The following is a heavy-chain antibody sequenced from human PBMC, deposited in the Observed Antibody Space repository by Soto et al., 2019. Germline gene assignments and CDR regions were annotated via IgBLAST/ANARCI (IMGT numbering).Heavy chain of an antibody. V-gene: IGHV4-59*01. D-gene: IGHD3-22*01. CDR3: AIMDSSVYYRINY. CDR1: GGSLSGVY. Sequence: PSETLSLTCTVSGGSLSGVYWSWLRQPPGKGLEWLGYMSYTGRTDYNPSLKSRATISVATSKIQFSLMLTSVTAADTAVYYCAIMDSSVYYRINYWGQGTLVTVSS. CDR2: MSYTGRT. J-gene: IGHJ4*02.